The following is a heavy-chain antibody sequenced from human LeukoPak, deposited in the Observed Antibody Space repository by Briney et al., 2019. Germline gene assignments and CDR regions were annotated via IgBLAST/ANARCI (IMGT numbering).Heavy chain of an antibody. Sequence: PSETLSLTCTVSGGSISGYYWSRIRQPPGKGLEWIGYIYYSGSTNYNPSLKSRVTISVDTSKNQFSLKLSSVTAADTAVYYCARVVTIFGVVPEFGFDYWGQGTLVTVSS. J-gene: IGHJ4*02. CDR3: ARVVTIFGVVPEFGFDY. D-gene: IGHD3-3*01. CDR1: GGSISGYY. V-gene: IGHV4-59*01. CDR2: IYYSGST.